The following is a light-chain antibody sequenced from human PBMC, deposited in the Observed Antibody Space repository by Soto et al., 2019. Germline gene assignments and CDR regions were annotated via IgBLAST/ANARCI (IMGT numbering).Light chain of an antibody. CDR2: GAS. CDR1: QSVSSN. V-gene: IGKV3-15*01. Sequence: EIVMTQAPATLSVSPGERATLSCRASQSVSSNLAWYQQKPGQTPRLLIYGASTRATGTPARFSGSGSGTTFILTIRSLQSEDFATYYCQQYNKWLWTLGQGTKVEL. CDR3: QQYNKWLWT. J-gene: IGKJ1*01.